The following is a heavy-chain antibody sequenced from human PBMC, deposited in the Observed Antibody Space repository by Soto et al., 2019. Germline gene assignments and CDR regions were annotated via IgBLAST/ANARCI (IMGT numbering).Heavy chain of an antibody. D-gene: IGHD2-15*01. V-gene: IGHV4-30-2*01. CDR2: IYQNGNT. CDR3: ARFPPYCSGGSRGAY. Sequence: QLQLQESGSGLVKPSQTLSLTCAVSGGSISSGGYSWSWIRQPPGKGLEWIGYIYQNGNTYYNPSLKSRLTISVDRSTNQFSLMLSSVTAADTAVYYCARFPPYCSGGSRGAYWGQGTLVTVSS. J-gene: IGHJ4*02. CDR1: GGSISSGGYS.